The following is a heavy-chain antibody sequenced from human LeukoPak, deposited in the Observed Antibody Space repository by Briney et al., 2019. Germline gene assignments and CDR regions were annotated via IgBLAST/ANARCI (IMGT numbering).Heavy chain of an antibody. CDR3: ARGAGSGYDLGIYYFDY. V-gene: IGHV3-30*03. CDR2: ISNDGSNK. J-gene: IGHJ4*02. CDR1: GFTFSSYA. D-gene: IGHD5-12*01. Sequence: GESLRLSGSASGFTFSSYALHWVRQAPGKGLEWVAVISNDGSNKDYADSVKGRFTISRDNSKNTLYLQMNSLRAEDTAVYYCARGAGSGYDLGIYYFDYWGQGTLVTVSS.